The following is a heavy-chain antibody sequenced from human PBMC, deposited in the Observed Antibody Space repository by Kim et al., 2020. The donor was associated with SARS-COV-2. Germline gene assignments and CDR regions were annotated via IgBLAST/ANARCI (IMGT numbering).Heavy chain of an antibody. D-gene: IGHD6-13*01. Sequence: GGSLRLSCAASGFTFSNYAMQWVRQAPGKGLVWVAVISYDGSNKNYADSVKDRFTFSRDNSKNTLFLQMNSLRAEDTAVNYCARAYSSNWYGLDYWGQGTLVTVSS. CDR3: ARAYSSNWYGLDY. CDR2: ISYDGSNK. V-gene: IGHV3-30-3*01. J-gene: IGHJ4*02. CDR1: GFTFSNYA.